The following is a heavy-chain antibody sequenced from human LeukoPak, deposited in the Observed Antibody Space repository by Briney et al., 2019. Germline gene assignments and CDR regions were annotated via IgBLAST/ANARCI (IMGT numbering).Heavy chain of an antibody. D-gene: IGHD3-3*01. Sequence: ASVKVSCKASGYTFTSYAMNWVRQAPGQGLEWMGWINTNTGNPTYAQGFTRRFVFSFDTSVSTAYLQIRRLTAEDTAVYYCARAPYYDFWSGYYRDYYYYYMDVWGKGTTVTVSS. J-gene: IGHJ6*03. CDR1: GYTFTSYA. CDR2: INTNTGNP. CDR3: ARAPYYDFWSGYYRDYYYYYMDV. V-gene: IGHV7-4-1*02.